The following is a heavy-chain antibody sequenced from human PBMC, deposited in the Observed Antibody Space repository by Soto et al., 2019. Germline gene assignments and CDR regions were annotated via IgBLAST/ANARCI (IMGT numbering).Heavy chain of an antibody. V-gene: IGHV3-21*01. Sequence: EVQLVESGGGLVKPGGSLRLSCAASGFTFSSYSMNWVRQAPGTGLEWVSSISSSSSYIYYADSVKGRFTISRDNAKNSLYLQMNSLRAEDTAVYYCARRDGDYINCYDYWGQGTLVTVSS. CDR3: ARRDGDYINCYDY. CDR2: ISSSSSYI. D-gene: IGHD4-17*01. J-gene: IGHJ4*02. CDR1: GFTFSSYS.